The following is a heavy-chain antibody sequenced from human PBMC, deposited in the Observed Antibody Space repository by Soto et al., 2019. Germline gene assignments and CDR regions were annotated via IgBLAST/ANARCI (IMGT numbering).Heavy chain of an antibody. Sequence: QVQLVQSGAEVKKPGSSVKVSCKASGGTFSSYAISWVRQAPGQGLEWMGGIIPIFGTANYAQKFQGRVTITATEPTSTAYMELSSLRSDDTAVYYCAREGGEQLVRPDYGMDVWGQGTTVTVCS. D-gene: IGHD6-6*01. CDR1: GGTFSSYA. CDR2: IIPIFGTA. V-gene: IGHV1-69*12. J-gene: IGHJ6*02. CDR3: AREGGEQLVRPDYGMDV.